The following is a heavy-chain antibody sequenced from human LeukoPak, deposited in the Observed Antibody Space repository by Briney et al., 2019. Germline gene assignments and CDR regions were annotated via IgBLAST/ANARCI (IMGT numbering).Heavy chain of an antibody. CDR1: GGSFSGYY. CDR3: AREAIAAAGTNYFDY. Sequence: PSETLSLTCAVYGGSFSGYYWSWIRQPPGKGLEWIGEINHSGSTTNYNPSLKSRVTISVDTAKNQFSLKLSSVTAADTAVYYCAREAIAAAGTNYFDYWGQGTLVTVSS. V-gene: IGHV4-34*01. CDR2: INHSGSTT. J-gene: IGHJ4*02. D-gene: IGHD6-13*01.